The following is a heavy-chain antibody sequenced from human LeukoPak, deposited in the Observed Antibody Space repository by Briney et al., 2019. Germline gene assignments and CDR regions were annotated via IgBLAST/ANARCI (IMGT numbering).Heavy chain of an antibody. V-gene: IGHV3-48*02. CDR2: ISSSSDLM. D-gene: IGHD3-10*01. CDR3: ARVLRGLYNLGD. Sequence: GGSLRLSCEASGFSLSISGMNWVRQAPGKGLEWVSYISSSSDLMSYVASVKGRFTVSRDNAKNSLFLQMNSLRDEDTAVYYCARVLRGLYNLGDWGQGTQVTVSS. CDR1: GFSLSISG. J-gene: IGHJ4*02.